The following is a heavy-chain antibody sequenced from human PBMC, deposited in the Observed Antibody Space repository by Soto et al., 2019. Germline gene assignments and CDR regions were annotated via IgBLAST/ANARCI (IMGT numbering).Heavy chain of an antibody. D-gene: IGHD3-3*01. CDR3: ARGAPGRITIFGVVIFHGRDV. Sequence: QVQLQESGPGLLKPSQTLSLTCTVSGGSISSGDYYWSWIRQPPGKGLEWIGYIYYSGSTYYNPSLKSRVTISVDTSKNQFTLKLSAVTAADTAVYYCARGAPGRITIFGVVIFHGRDVWGQGTTVTVSS. V-gene: IGHV4-30-4*01. CDR1: GGSISSGDYY. CDR2: IYYSGST. J-gene: IGHJ6*02.